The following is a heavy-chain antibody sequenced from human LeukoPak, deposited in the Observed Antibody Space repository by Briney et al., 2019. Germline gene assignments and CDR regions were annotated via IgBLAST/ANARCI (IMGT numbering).Heavy chain of an antibody. J-gene: IGHJ4*02. CDR3: AREEKGFDY. Sequence: GGSLRLSCAASGFTISNYWMHWVRQAPGKGLVWVSRIISDGSFTNYADSVKGRFTISRDNAKNTLYLQMNSLRAEDTAVYYCAREEKGFDYWGQGTLVTVSS. CDR1: GFTISNYW. V-gene: IGHV3-74*01. CDR2: IISDGSFT.